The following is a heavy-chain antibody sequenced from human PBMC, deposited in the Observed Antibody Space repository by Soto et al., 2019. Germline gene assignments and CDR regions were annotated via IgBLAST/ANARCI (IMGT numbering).Heavy chain of an antibody. CDR1: GFIFSRFW. CDR2: IKEDGSEK. Sequence: EARLVESGGKLVQSGGSLRLSCTASGFIFSRFWMSWVRQTPGKGLQWVANIKEDGSEKNYVASVKGRFTIFRDNAKNSLYLQMNSLRAEDTALYYCAREGEVEVGATTFDSWGQGTLVIVSS. D-gene: IGHD1-26*01. CDR3: AREGEVEVGATTFDS. J-gene: IGHJ4*02. V-gene: IGHV3-7*01.